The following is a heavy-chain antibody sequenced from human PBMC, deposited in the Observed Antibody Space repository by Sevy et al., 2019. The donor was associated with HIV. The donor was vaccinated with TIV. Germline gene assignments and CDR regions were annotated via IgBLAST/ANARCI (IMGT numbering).Heavy chain of an antibody. Sequence: AGSLRLSCAASGFSFSSYSMNWVRQAPGKVLEWVSYIRSSSNTIYYADSVKGRFTISRDNAKNSLHLQMNSLRDEDSAEYYCASHYCSGGSCSSFYYGMDVWGQGTTVTVSS. CDR3: ASHYCSGGSCSSFYYGMDV. CDR2: IRSSSNTI. CDR1: GFSFSSYS. D-gene: IGHD2-15*01. J-gene: IGHJ6*02. V-gene: IGHV3-48*02.